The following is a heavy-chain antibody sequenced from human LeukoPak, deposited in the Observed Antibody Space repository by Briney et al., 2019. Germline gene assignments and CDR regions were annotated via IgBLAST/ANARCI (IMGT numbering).Heavy chain of an antibody. CDR2: ISSSGSTI. CDR1: GFTFSDYY. J-gene: IGHJ4*02. CDR3: ARDQGIVLMVYAIAAIDY. Sequence: GGSLRLSCAASGFTFSDYYMSWIRQAPGKGLEWVSYISSSGSTIYYADSVKGRFTISRDNAKNSLYLQMNSLRAEDTAVYYCARDQGIVLMVYAIAAIDYWGQGTLVTVSS. V-gene: IGHV3-11*04. D-gene: IGHD2-8*01.